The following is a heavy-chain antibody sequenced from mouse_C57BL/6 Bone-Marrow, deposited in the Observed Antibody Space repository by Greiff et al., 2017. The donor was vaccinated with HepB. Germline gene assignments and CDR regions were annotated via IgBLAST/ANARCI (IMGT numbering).Heavy chain of an antibody. Sequence: VQLVESGPELVKPGASVKISCKASGYAFSSSWMNWVKQRPGKGLEWIGRIYPGDGDTNYNGKFKGKATLTADKSSSTAYMQLSSLTSEDSAVYFCAPGDGYYDYAMDYWGQGTSVTVSS. CDR3: APGDGYYDYAMDY. J-gene: IGHJ4*01. D-gene: IGHD2-3*01. CDR2: IYPGDGDT. V-gene: IGHV1-82*01. CDR1: GYAFSSSW.